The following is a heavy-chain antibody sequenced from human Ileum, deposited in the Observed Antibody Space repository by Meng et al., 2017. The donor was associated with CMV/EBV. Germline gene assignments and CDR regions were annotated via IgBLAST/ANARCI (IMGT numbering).Heavy chain of an antibody. D-gene: IGHD2-2*01. CDR3: ARTKVVPAAPRAYYYYYGIDV. CDR2: IIPIFGTA. V-gene: IGHV1-69*05. J-gene: IGHJ6*02. CDR1: GGTFSSYA. Sequence: SVKVFCKASGGTFSSYATSWVRQAPGQGLEWKGGIIPIFGTANYAQKFQGRVTITTDESTSTAYMVPSSLGSEDTAVYYCARTKVVPAAPRAYYYYYGIDVWGQGTTVTVSS.